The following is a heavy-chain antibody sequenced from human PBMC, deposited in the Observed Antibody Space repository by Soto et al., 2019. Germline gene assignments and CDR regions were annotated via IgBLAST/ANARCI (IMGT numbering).Heavy chain of an antibody. Sequence: TLSVPCTVSGGSVTSGGYSWSWIRQSPGKGLEWIGYTYQIGSAYYNPSLKSRVTISVDRSKNQFSLNLTSVTAADTAVYYCARDYYGMDVWGQGTTVTVSS. CDR2: TYQIGSA. CDR3: ARDYYGMDV. J-gene: IGHJ6*02. V-gene: IGHV4-30-2*06. CDR1: GGSVTSGGYS.